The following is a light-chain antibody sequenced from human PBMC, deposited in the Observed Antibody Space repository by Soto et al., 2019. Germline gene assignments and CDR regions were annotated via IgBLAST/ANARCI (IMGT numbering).Light chain of an antibody. V-gene: IGLV1-51*01. CDR1: SSNIAKNY. CDR3: GTWDISLSVV. Sequence: QSVLTQPPSVSAAPGQKVTISCSGSSSNIAKNYVYWYQQLPGTAPKRLIFDNDKRPSGIPDRFSGSKSGTSATLGITGLQTGDEADYYCGTWDISLSVVFGGGTKLTVL. CDR2: DND. J-gene: IGLJ2*01.